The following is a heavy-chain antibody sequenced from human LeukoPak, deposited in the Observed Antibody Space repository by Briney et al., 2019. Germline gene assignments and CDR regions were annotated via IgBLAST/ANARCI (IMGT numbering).Heavy chain of an antibody. V-gene: IGHV3-9*01. J-gene: IGHJ4*02. CDR2: ISWNSGSI. Sequence: PGGSLRLSCAASGFTFDDYAMHWVRQAPGKGLEWVSGISWNSGSIGYADSVKGRFTISRDNAKNSLYLQMNSLRAEDTALYYCAKDIQYGDYEYYLDYWGQGTLVTVSS. CDR3: AKDIQYGDYEYYLDY. D-gene: IGHD4-17*01. CDR1: GFTFDDYA.